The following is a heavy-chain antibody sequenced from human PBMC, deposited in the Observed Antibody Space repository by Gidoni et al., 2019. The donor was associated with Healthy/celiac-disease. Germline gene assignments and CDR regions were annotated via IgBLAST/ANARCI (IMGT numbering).Heavy chain of an antibody. CDR2: IYYSGST. CDR3: ARDHVTIFGVVIQVGFDY. D-gene: IGHD3-3*01. CDR1: GGSISSSSSY. V-gene: IGHV4-39*07. Sequence: QLQLQESVPGLVKPSETLSLTCTVSGGSISSSSSYWGWIRQPPGKGLEWIGSIYYSGSTYYNPSLKSRVTISVDTSKNQFSLKLSSVTAADTAVYYCARDHVTIFGVVIQVGFDYWGQGTLVTVSS. J-gene: IGHJ4*02.